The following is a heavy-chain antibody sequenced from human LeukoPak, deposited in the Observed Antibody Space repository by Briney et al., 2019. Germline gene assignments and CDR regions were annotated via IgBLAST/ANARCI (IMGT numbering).Heavy chain of an antibody. V-gene: IGHV3-74*01. CDR1: GFTFSSYW. D-gene: IGHD1-14*01. CDR3: VRDWDHFDFDS. CDR2: INSDGSST. J-gene: IGHJ5*01. Sequence: GGSLRLSCAASGFTFSSYWMHWVRQAPGKGLVWVSRINSDGSSTSYADSVKGRFTISRDNAKNTLYLQMKSLRDEDTAVYYCVRDWDHFDFDSWGQGTLVTVSS.